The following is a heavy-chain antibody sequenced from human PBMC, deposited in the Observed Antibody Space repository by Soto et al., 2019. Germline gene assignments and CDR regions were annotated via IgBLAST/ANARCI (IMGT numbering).Heavy chain of an antibody. CDR3: AAVDLRLAANRAFDI. Sequence: SVKVSCKASGFTFTSSAMQWVRQARGQRLEWIGWIVVGSGNTNYAQKFQERVTITRDMSTSTAYMELSSLRSEDTAVYYCAAVDLRLAANRAFDIWGQGTMVTVSS. J-gene: IGHJ3*02. D-gene: IGHD2-15*01. CDR1: GFTFTSSA. V-gene: IGHV1-58*02. CDR2: IVVGSGNT.